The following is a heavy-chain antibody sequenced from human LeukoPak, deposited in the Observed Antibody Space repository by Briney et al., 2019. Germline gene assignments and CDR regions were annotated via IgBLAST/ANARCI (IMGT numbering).Heavy chain of an antibody. CDR2: INHSGST. CDR1: GGSFSGYY. Sequence: PSETLSLTCAVYGGSFSGYYWSWIRQPPGKGLEWIGEINHSGSTNYNPSLKSRVTISVDTSKNQFSLKLSSVTAADTAVYYCARLMITFGGVIVVFDYWGQGTLVTVSS. V-gene: IGHV4-34*01. CDR3: ARLMITFGGVIVVFDY. J-gene: IGHJ4*02. D-gene: IGHD3-16*02.